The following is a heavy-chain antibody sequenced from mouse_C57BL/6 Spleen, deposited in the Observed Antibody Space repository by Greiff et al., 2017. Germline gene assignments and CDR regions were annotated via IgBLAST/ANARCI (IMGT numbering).Heavy chain of an antibody. CDR2: IRSKSNNYAT. CDR3: VGEGYAMDY. CDR1: GFSFNTYA. V-gene: IGHV10-1*01. J-gene: IGHJ4*01. Sequence: EVKLVESGGGLVQPKGSLKLSCAASGFSFNTYAMNWVRQAPGKGLEWVARIRSKSNNYATYYADSVKDRFTLSCDDSETMLYLQMNNLKTEDTAMYYCVGEGYAMDYWGQGTSVTVSS.